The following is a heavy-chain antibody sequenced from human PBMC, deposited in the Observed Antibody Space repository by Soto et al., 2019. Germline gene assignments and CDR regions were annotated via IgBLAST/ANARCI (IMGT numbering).Heavy chain of an antibody. Sequence: QVQLVESGGGVVQPGRSLRLSCAASGFTFSSYGMHWVRQAPGKGLEWVAVISYDGSNKYYADSVKGRFTISRDNSKNTLYLQMISLRAEDTAVYYCAKDRGSYSYYFDYWGQGTLVTVSS. CDR1: GFTFSSYG. CDR2: ISYDGSNK. CDR3: AKDRGSYSYYFDY. V-gene: IGHV3-30*18. J-gene: IGHJ4*02. D-gene: IGHD1-26*01.